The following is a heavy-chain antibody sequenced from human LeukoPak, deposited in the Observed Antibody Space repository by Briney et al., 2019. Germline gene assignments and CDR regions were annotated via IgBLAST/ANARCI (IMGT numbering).Heavy chain of an antibody. CDR3: ASLAYDSSGYPIYY. D-gene: IGHD3-22*01. CDR2: IYYSGST. Sequence: PSETLSLTCTVSGGSVSSGSYYWSWIRQPPGKGLEWIGYIYYSGSTNYNPSLKSRVTISVDTSKNQFSLKLSSVTAADTAVYYCASLAYDSSGYPIYYWGQGTLVTVSS. CDR1: GGSVSSGSYY. J-gene: IGHJ4*02. V-gene: IGHV4-61*01.